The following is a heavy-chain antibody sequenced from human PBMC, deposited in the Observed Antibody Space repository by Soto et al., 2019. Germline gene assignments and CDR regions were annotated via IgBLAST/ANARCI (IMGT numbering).Heavy chain of an antibody. CDR3: ARDPDSSGWTRVLNY. D-gene: IGHD6-19*01. CDR1: GYTFTGYY. J-gene: IGHJ4*02. CDR2: IDPNSGGT. V-gene: IGHV1-2*02. Sequence: ASVKVSCKASGYTFTGYYMHWVRQAPGQGLEWMGWIDPNSGGTNYAQKFQGRVTMTRDTSISTACMELSRLRSDDTAVYYCARDPDSSGWTRVLNYWGQGTLVTVSS.